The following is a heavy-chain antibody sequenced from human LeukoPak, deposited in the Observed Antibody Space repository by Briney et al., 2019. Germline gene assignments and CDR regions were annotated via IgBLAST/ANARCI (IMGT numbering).Heavy chain of an antibody. J-gene: IGHJ4*02. CDR2: ISKDGSNK. V-gene: IGHV3-30*03. D-gene: IGHD6-19*01. Sequence: GGPLRLSCAASGFTFSSYNMHWVRQAPGKGLEWVAVISKDGSNKYYADSVKGRFTISRDNSKNTVYVEMNSLRGEDTAVYYCARRPPAVAGLDYWGQGTLVTVSS. CDR3: ARRPPAVAGLDY. CDR1: GFTFSSYN.